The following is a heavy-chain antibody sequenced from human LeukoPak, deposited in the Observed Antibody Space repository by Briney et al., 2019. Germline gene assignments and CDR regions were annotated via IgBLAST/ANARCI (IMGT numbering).Heavy chain of an antibody. V-gene: IGHV3-23*01. CDR1: GFTFSSYA. CDR3: AKCLGDRTNYYFAH. CDR2: ISGSGDNS. D-gene: IGHD4/OR15-4a*01. J-gene: IGHJ4*02. Sequence: PGGSLRLSCAASGFTFSSYAMGWVRLAPGKGLEWVSLISGSGDNSYYADSVKGRFTISRDNSKNTLYLQMSSLRAEDTALYYCAKCLGDRTNYYFAHWGQGTLVTVSS.